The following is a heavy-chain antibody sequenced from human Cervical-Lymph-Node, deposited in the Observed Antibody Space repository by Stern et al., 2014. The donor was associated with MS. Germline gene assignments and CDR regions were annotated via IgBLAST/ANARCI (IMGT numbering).Heavy chain of an antibody. CDR1: GGSISSSSYY. CDR2: IYYSGST. V-gene: IGHV4-39*01. Sequence: QLQLQESGPGLVKPSETLSLTCTVSGGSISSSSYYWGWIRQPPGKGLEXIGSIYYSGSTYYNPSLKSRVTISVDTSTNQFSLKLSSGTAADTAVYYCARGSSGWYRWFDPWGQGTLVTVSS. CDR3: ARGSSGWYRWFDP. D-gene: IGHD6-19*01. J-gene: IGHJ5*02.